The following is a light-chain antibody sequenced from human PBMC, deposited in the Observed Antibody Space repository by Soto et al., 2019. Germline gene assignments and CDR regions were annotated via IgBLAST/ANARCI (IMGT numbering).Light chain of an antibody. CDR1: QSISNW. Sequence: DIQMTQSPSTLSASVGDRVTITCRASQSISNWLAWYQQKPGKAPKLLIYDASSLDSRVPSRFSGSGSGTEFTLTISSLQPEDFATYHCQQLNSYPIATFGGGTKVDI. V-gene: IGKV1-5*01. CDR2: DAS. CDR3: QQLNSYPIAT. J-gene: IGKJ4*01.